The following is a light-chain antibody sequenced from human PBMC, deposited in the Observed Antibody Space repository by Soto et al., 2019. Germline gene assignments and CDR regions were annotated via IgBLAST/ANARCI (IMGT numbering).Light chain of an antibody. CDR2: EVT. CDR3: SSYTSNRSPVV. V-gene: IGLV2-14*01. Sequence: QSALTQPASGSGSPGQSITISCTGTSSDVGGYNFVSWYQQHPGKAPKLMIYEVTNRPSGVSTRFSGSRSGNTASLTISGLQAEDEADYYCSSYTSNRSPVVFGGGTKLTVL. CDR1: SSDVGGYNF. J-gene: IGLJ2*01.